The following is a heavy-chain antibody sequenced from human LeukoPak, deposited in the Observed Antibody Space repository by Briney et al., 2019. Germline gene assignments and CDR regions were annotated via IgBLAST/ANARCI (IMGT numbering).Heavy chain of an antibody. V-gene: IGHV4-34*01. CDR3: AKTHGYSYGYLDY. J-gene: IGHJ4*02. Sequence: SETLSLTCAVYGGSFSGYYWSWIRQPPGKGLEWIGEINHSGSTNYNPSLKSRVTISVDTSKDQFSLKLSSVTAADTAVYYCAKTHGYSYGYLDYWGQGTLVTVSS. D-gene: IGHD5-18*01. CDR2: INHSGST. CDR1: GGSFSGYY.